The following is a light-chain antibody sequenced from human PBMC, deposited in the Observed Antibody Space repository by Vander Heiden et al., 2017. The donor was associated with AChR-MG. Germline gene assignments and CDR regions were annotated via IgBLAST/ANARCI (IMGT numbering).Light chain of an antibody. CDR3: QQHNSYPLT. V-gene: IGKV1-17*03. CDR2: AAS. J-gene: IGKJ4*01. Sequence: DIQMTKSPSAMSASVGDRPTITCRATQGITNYLAWFQQKPGKVPKRLIYAASNLQSGVPARFSGSGSGTEFTLTISSLQPEDFAAYYCQQHNSYPLTFGGGTKVEIK. CDR1: QGITNY.